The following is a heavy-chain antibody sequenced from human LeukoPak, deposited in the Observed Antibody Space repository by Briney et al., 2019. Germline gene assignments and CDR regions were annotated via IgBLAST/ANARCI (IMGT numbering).Heavy chain of an antibody. D-gene: IGHD2-15*01. CDR3: ARVVFCSGGSCYYYFDY. Sequence: PSETLSLTCTVSGGSISSYYWSWIRQPPGKGLEWIGYIYHSGGTNYSPSLKSRVTISAGTSKNQFSLKLSSVTAADTAVYYCARVVFCSGGSCYYYFDYWGQGTLVTVSS. V-gene: IGHV4-59*01. CDR1: GGSISSYY. J-gene: IGHJ4*02. CDR2: IYHSGGT.